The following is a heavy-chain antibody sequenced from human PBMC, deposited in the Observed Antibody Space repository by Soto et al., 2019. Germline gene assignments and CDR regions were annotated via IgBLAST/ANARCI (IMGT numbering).Heavy chain of an antibody. Sequence: PSETLSLTCTVSGGSISSYYWSWIRQPPGKGLEWIGYIYYSGSTNYNPSLKSRVTISVDTSKNQFSLKLSSVTAADTAVYYCARRRGGNWFDPWGQGTLVTVSS. V-gene: IGHV4-59*08. CDR2: IYYSGST. CDR3: ARRRGGNWFDP. CDR1: GGSISSYY. J-gene: IGHJ5*02. D-gene: IGHD6-25*01.